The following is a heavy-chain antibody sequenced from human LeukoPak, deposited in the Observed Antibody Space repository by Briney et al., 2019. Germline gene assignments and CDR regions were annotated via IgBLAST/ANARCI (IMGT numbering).Heavy chain of an antibody. CDR2: IYYSGST. D-gene: IGHD2-21*02. Sequence: SETLSLTCTVSGGSISSSSYYWGWIRQPPGKGLEWIGSIYYSGSTNYNPSLKSRVTISVDTSKNQFSLKLSSVTAADTAVYYCARDGTPYCGGDCYSTAFDNWGQGTMVTVSS. CDR1: GGSISSSSYY. V-gene: IGHV4-39*07. CDR3: ARDGTPYCGGDCYSTAFDN. J-gene: IGHJ3*02.